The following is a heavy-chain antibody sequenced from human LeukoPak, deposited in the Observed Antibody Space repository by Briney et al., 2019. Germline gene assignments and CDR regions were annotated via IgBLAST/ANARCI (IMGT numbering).Heavy chain of an antibody. V-gene: IGHV4-34*01. D-gene: IGHD3-22*01. CDR2: INHSGST. CDR3: ATDSSGSSDAFDI. J-gene: IGHJ3*02. CDR1: GGSFSGYY. Sequence: SETLSLTCAVYGGSFSGYYWSWIRQPPGKGLEWIGEINHSGSTNYNPSLKSRVTISVDTSKNQFSLKLSSVTAADTAVYYCATDSSGSSDAFDIWGQGTMVTVSS.